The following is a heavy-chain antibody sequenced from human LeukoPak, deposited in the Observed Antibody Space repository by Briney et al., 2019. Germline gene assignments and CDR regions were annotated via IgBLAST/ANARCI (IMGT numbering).Heavy chain of an antibody. CDR1: GYTFTGYY. J-gene: IGHJ3*02. V-gene: IGHV1-2*02. D-gene: IGHD3-22*01. CDR3: ARGDDSSGYHDAFDI. CDR2: INPNSGGT. Sequence: ASVKVSCKASGYTFTGYYMHWVRRAPGQGLEWMGWINPNSGGTNYAQKFQGRVTMTRDTSISTAYMELSRLRSDDTAVYYCARGDDSSGYHDAFDIWGQGTMVTVSS.